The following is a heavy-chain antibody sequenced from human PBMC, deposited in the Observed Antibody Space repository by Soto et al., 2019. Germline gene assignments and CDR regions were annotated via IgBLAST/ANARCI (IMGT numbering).Heavy chain of an antibody. Sequence: GASVKVSCEASGYTFTGYDMRWVRQAPGQGLEWMGWISPNSGGTNYAQKFQGWVTMTRDTSRSTAYMELSRLRSDDTAVYYCARDARGDEAPMDYWGQGTLVTVSS. V-gene: IGHV1-2*04. CDR1: GYTFTGYD. J-gene: IGHJ4*02. D-gene: IGHD3-10*01. CDR2: ISPNSGGT. CDR3: ARDARGDEAPMDY.